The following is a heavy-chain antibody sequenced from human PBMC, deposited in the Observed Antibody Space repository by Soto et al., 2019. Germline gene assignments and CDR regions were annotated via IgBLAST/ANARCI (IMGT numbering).Heavy chain of an antibody. CDR1: GYTLTELS. CDR3: ATDYGSGSYRFDY. V-gene: IGHV1-24*01. CDR2: FDPEDGET. D-gene: IGHD3-10*01. J-gene: IGHJ4*02. Sequence: GASVKVSCKVSGYTLTELSMHWVRQAPGKGLEWMGGFDPEDGETIYAQKFQGRVTMTEDTSTDTAYMELSSLGSEDTAVYYCATDYGSGSYRFDYWGQGTLVTVSS.